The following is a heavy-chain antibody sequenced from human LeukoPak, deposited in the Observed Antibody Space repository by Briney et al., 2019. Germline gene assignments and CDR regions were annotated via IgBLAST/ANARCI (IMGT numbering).Heavy chain of an antibody. J-gene: IGHJ5*02. V-gene: IGHV4-59*01. CDR2: IYYNGST. CDR1: GGSISPYY. Sequence: SETLSLTCTVSGGSISPYYWSWIRQHPGKGLEWIGYIYYNGSTNYNPSLQGRVTISVDTSKNHFSLRLSSVAAADTAVYYCARSRNRFAPWGQGTLVTVSS. CDR3: ARSRNRFAP.